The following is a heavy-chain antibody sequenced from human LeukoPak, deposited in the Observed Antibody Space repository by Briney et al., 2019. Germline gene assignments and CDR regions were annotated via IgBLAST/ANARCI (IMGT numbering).Heavy chain of an antibody. CDR2: FKSKSDGGTT. CDR3: TKDMGYFDY. V-gene: IGHV3-15*01. Sequence: PGGSLRLSCAASGFTFSKAWMSWVRQAPGKGLEWVGRFKSKSDGGTTDYAAPVKGRFTVSRDDSKNMLYLEMNSLRADDTGVYFCTKDMGYFDYWGRGTLVTVSS. CDR1: GFTFSKAW. J-gene: IGHJ4*02.